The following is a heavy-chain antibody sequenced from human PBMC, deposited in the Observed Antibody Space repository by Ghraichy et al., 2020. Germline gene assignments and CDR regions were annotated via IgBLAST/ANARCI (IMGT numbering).Heavy chain of an antibody. CDR3: ARGLRGYSYGFDY. J-gene: IGHJ4*02. Sequence: SETLSLTCAVSGDSVSSSGYSWSWIRQPPGKGLEWIGYIYHSGSTYYNPSLKSRVTISVDRSKNQFSLKLSSVTAADTAVYYCARGLRGYSYGFDYWGQGTLVTVSS. D-gene: IGHD5-18*01. CDR1: GDSVSSSGYS. CDR2: IYHSGST. V-gene: IGHV4-30-2*01.